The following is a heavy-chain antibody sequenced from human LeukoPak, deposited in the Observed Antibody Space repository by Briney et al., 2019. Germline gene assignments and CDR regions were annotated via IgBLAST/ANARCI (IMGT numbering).Heavy chain of an antibody. Sequence: GGSLRLSCAASGFTVSSNYMSWVRQAPGKGLEWVSVIYSGGSTYYADSVKGRFTISRDNSKNTLYLQMNSLRAEDTAAYYCARRYYYDSSGYCGGFDYWGQGTLVTVSS. CDR2: IYSGGST. CDR1: GFTVSSNY. V-gene: IGHV3-53*01. J-gene: IGHJ4*02. CDR3: ARRYYYDSSGYCGGFDY. D-gene: IGHD3-22*01.